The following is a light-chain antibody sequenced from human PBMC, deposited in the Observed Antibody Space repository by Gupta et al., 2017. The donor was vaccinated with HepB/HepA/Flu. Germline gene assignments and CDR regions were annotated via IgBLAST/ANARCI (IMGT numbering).Light chain of an antibody. CDR1: GDDVGGYDY. J-gene: IGLJ2*01. V-gene: IGLV2-14*03. CDR2: DVG. Sequence: QSALTQPASVSGSPGQSITISCTGTGDDVGGYDYVSWYQQHPGKAPKLMIGDVGIRPSGVSQRCDGYYSGITAFTNRSGLLADDDSYYYCSSWKSSGPAVFGGGTRLTVL. CDR3: SSWKSSGPAV.